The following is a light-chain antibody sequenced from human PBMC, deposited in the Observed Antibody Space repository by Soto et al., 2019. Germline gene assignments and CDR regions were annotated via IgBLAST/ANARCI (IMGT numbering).Light chain of an antibody. V-gene: IGKV3-15*01. CDR1: QSISTN. CDR3: QQYNNWPLT. J-gene: IGKJ5*01. Sequence: EIVMTQSPGTLSVSPGERATLSCRASQSISTNLAWYQQKPGQAPRLLIYAASARAAGIPARFSGSGSGTEFSLTISSPQSEDFAVYYCQQYNNWPLTFGQGTRLEIK. CDR2: AAS.